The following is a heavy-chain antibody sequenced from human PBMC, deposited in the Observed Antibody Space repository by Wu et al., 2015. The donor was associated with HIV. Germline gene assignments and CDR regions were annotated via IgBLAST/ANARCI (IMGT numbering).Heavy chain of an antibody. Sequence: QIQLVQSGAEVKKPGASVKVSCKASGYSFSDYHIHWVRQAPGQGLEWMGGINPLFGTTSHTQKFQARVTFTTDESKSVVYMELSSLRSEDTAVYYCARNSDSVATSLYSLGVWGQGDPGHRLL. CDR2: INPLFGTT. CDR3: ARNSDSVATSLYSLGV. V-gene: IGHV1-69*05. J-gene: IGHJ6*02. D-gene: IGHD5-12*01. CDR1: GYSFSDYH.